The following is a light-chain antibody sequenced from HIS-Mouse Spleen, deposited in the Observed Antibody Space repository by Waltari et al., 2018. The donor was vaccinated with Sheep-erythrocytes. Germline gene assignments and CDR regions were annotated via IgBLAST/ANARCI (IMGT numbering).Light chain of an antibody. J-gene: IGLJ2*01. CDR1: KLGDKY. V-gene: IGLV3-1*01. Sequence: SYELTQPPSVSVSPGQTASITCSGDKLGDKYACWYQQKPGQSPVLVIYQDTKRPSGSPERFSGSNSGNTATLTISGTQAIDEADYYCQAWDSSIVVFGGGTKLTVL. CDR3: QAWDSSIVV. CDR2: QDT.